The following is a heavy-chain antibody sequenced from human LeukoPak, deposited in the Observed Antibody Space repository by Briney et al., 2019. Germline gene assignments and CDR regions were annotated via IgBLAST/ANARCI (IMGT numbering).Heavy chain of an antibody. V-gene: IGHV3-64*01. CDR1: GFSFSDYG. CDR2: ISSNGGST. J-gene: IGHJ4*02. CDR3: ARERGILGGFDY. D-gene: IGHD3-16*01. Sequence: PGGSLRLSCGASGFSFSDYGMHWVRQAPGKGLEYVSAISSNGGSTYYANSVKGRFTISRDNSKNTLYLQMGSLRAEDMAVYYCARERGILGGFDYWGQGTLVTVSS.